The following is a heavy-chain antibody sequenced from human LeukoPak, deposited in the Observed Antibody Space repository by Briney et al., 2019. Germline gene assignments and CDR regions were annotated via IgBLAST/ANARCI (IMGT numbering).Heavy chain of an antibody. CDR1: GFSFSDAW. V-gene: IGHV3-15*04. Sequence: GGSLRLPCAASGFSFSDAWMSWVRQIPGKGLEWVGRIESKTDGGTTDYAAPVKGRFTISRDDSTNTLYLQMNSLKSEDTAVYYCTTYGSGRKFDYWGQGILVTVSS. D-gene: IGHD3-10*01. CDR2: IESKTDGGTT. CDR3: TTYGSGRKFDY. J-gene: IGHJ4*02.